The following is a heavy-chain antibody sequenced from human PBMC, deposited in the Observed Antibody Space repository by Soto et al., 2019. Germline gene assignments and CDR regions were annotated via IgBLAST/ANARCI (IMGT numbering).Heavy chain of an antibody. D-gene: IGHD3-16*01. V-gene: IGHV1-69*06. CDR1: GVTFSSHA. CDR2: ITPIFGTA. CDR3: ARGDDFDYYYGVDV. J-gene: IGHJ6*02. Sequence: GASVKVSCKAYGVTFSSHAISWVRQAPGQGLEWMGGITPIFGTANYAQTFQGRVTITADKFTATAYMELRSLTSEDTAIYYCARGDDFDYYYGVDVWGQGTTVTVSS.